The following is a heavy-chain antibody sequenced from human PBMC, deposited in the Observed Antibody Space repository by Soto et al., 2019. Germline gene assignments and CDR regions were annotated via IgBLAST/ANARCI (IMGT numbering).Heavy chain of an antibody. J-gene: IGHJ6*03. CDR2: ISGSGGST. Sequence: GGSLRLSCAASGFTFSSYAMSWVRQAPGKGLEWVSAISGSGGSTYYADSVKGRFTISRDNSKNTLYLQMNSLRAEDTAVYYCAKLAAGYCSSTSCYGSYYYYYYMDVWGKGTTVTVSS. CDR3: AKLAAGYCSSTSCYGSYYYYYYMDV. D-gene: IGHD2-2*01. V-gene: IGHV3-23*01. CDR1: GFTFSSYA.